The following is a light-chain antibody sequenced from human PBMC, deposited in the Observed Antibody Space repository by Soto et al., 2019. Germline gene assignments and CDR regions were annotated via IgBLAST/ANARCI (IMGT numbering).Light chain of an antibody. V-gene: IGLV2-8*01. J-gene: IGLJ1*01. CDR1: SSDVGGYNY. Sequence: QSALTQPPSASGSPGQSVTISCTGTSSDVGGYNYVSWYQQHPGKAPKLVIYEVTKRPSGVPDRFSGSKSGNTASLTVSGLQAEDEADYDCSSYAGSNNFDVFGPGTQLTVL. CDR2: EVT. CDR3: SSYAGSNNFDV.